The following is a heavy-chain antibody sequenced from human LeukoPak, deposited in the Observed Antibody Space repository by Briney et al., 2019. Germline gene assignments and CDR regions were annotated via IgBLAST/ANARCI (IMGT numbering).Heavy chain of an antibody. CDR2: ISSSGAKT. J-gene: IGHJ4*02. V-gene: IGHV3-21*01. Sequence: GGSLRLSCAASGFTFSSYSMNWVRQAPGKGLQWVSSISSSGAKTYYADSVKGRVTISRDNAKNSLYLQMNSLRAEDTAVYYCARGLLYSSSLPAYDYWGQGTLVTVSS. D-gene: IGHD6-6*01. CDR1: GFTFSSYS. CDR3: ARGLLYSSSLPAYDY.